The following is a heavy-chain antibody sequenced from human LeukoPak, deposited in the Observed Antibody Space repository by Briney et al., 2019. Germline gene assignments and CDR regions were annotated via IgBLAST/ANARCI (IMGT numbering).Heavy chain of an antibody. V-gene: IGHV3-30*18. CDR2: ISYDGRNK. CDR3: AKGPLRGTAAAIDY. D-gene: IGHD2-2*01. J-gene: IGHJ4*02. Sequence: GGSLRLSCAASGFTFDSYGMHWVRQAPGKGLEWVAVISYDGRNKHYPDSVKGRFTISRDISTDTLWLQMDSLRTEDTAVYYCAKGPLRGTAAAIDYWGQGTLVTVSS. CDR1: GFTFDSYG.